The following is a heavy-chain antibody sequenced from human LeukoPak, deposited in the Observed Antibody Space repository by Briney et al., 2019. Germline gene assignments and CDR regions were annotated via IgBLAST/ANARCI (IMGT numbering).Heavy chain of an antibody. J-gene: IGHJ4*02. D-gene: IGHD2-15*01. CDR2: ISDNGGYT. V-gene: IGHV3-23*01. Sequence: GGSLRLSCAASGFTFSSSAMSWVRQAPGKGLEWVSAISDNGGYTYYADSVQGRFTISRDNSKNTLYLQMNSLRAEDTAVYYCARDPGGAAFYFDYWGQGTLVTISS. CDR1: GFTFSSSA. CDR3: ARDPGGAAFYFDY.